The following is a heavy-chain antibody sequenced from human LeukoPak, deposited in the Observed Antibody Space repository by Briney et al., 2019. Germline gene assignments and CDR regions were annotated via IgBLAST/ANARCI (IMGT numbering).Heavy chain of an antibody. CDR3: AGSSSWYSGMGV. CDR2: ISGRGGST. D-gene: IGHD6-13*01. CDR1: GFTFSSYA. J-gene: IGHJ6*04. V-gene: IGHV3-23*01. Sequence: GGSLRLSCAASGFTFSSYAMSWVRQAPGKGLEWVSAISGRGGSTYYADSVKGRFTISRDNSKNTLYLQMNSLRAEDTAVYYCAGSSSWYSGMGVWGKGTTVTVSS.